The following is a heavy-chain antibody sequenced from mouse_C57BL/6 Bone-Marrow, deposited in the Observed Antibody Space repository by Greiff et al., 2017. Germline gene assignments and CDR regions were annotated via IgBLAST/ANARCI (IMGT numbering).Heavy chain of an antibody. D-gene: IGHD1-3*01. CDR3: ARYECYKGSMDY. CDR2: IYPGGGYT. J-gene: IGHJ4*01. V-gene: IGHV1-55*01. Sequence: QVQLQQPGAELVKPGASVKMSCKASGYTFTSYWITWVKQRPGQGLEWIGDIYPGGGYTNYNEKFKGKATLTAGKSSSTAYMQFSSLTSEDSAIYYCARYECYKGSMDYWGQGTSVTVSS. CDR1: GYTFTSYW.